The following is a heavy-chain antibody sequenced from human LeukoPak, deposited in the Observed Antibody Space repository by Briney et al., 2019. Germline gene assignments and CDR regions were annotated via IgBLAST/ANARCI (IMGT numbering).Heavy chain of an antibody. V-gene: IGHV1-18*01. CDR3: ARSYYDFWSGYLTRRVPYYFDY. J-gene: IGHJ4*02. CDR1: GYTFTSYG. Sequence: ASVKVSCKASGYTFTSYGISWVRQAPGQGLEWMGWISAYNGNTNYAQKLQGRVTMTTDTSTCTAYMELRSLRSDDTAVYCCARSYYDFWSGYLTRRVPYYFDYWGQGTLVTVSS. D-gene: IGHD3-3*01. CDR2: ISAYNGNT.